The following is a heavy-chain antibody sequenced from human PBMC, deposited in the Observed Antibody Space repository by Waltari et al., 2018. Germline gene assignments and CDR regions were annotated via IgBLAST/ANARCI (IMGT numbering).Heavy chain of an antibody. D-gene: IGHD2-21*01. V-gene: IGHV4-30-4*08. Sequence: QVQLQESGPGLVKPSQTLSLTCTVSGGSISSGDYYWSWLRQPPAKGLEWIGYIYYSGSTYYHPSLKSRVTISVDTSKNQFSLKLSSVTAADTAVYYCARERVLAYCGGDCYSHWFDPWGQGTLVTVSS. J-gene: IGHJ5*02. CDR1: GGSISSGDYY. CDR2: IYYSGST. CDR3: ARERVLAYCGGDCYSHWFDP.